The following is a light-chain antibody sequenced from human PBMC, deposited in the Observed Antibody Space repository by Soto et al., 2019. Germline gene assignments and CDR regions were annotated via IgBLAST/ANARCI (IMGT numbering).Light chain of an antibody. J-gene: IGLJ1*01. CDR2: GNS. CDR3: QSYDSSLSGSTV. CDR1: SSNIGAGYD. V-gene: IGLV1-40*01. Sequence: QSVLTQPPSVSVAPGQRVTISCTGSSSNIGAGYDVHWYQQLPGTAPKLLIYGNSNRPSGVPDRFSGSKSGTSASLAITGLQAEDEADYYCQSYDSSLSGSTVFGTGTKLTVL.